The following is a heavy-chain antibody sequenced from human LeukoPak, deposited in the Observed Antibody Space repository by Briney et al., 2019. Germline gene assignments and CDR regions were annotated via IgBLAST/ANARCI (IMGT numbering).Heavy chain of an antibody. V-gene: IGHV4-4*09. CDR2: IYTSGST. CDR3: ARLGGWHFYRDPPYYMDV. Sequence: SETLSLTCTVSGGSISSYYWSWIRQPPGKGLEWIGYIYTSGSTNYDPSLKSRVTISVDTSKNQFSLKLSSVTAADTAVYYCARLGGWHFYRDPPYYMDVWGKGTTVTVSS. CDR1: GGSISSYY. D-gene: IGHD1-14*01. J-gene: IGHJ6*03.